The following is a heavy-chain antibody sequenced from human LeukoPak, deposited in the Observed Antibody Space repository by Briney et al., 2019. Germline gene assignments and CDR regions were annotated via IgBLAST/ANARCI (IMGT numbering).Heavy chain of an antibody. CDR3: ASGRYFDWLFHY. Sequence: GASVKVSCKASGYIFTSYGISWVRQAPGQGLEWMGWISAYNGNTNYAQKLQGRVTMTTDTSTSTAYMELRSLRSDDTAMYYCASGRYFDWLFHYWGQGTLVTVSS. J-gene: IGHJ4*02. CDR2: ISAYNGNT. D-gene: IGHD3-9*01. V-gene: IGHV1-18*01. CDR1: GYIFTSYG.